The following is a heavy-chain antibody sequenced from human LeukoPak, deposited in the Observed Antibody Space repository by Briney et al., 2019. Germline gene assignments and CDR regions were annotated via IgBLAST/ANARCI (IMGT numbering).Heavy chain of an antibody. CDR2: IRYDGSNK. J-gene: IGHJ6*03. CDR1: GFTFSSYG. Sequence: GGSLRLSCAASGFTFSSYGMHWVRQAPGKGLEWVAFIRYDGSNKFYADSVKGRFTISRDNSKNTLYLQMNSLRAEDTAVYYCANSLRGIAVSGTPYYYYYYMDVWGKGTTVTVSS. V-gene: IGHV3-30*02. D-gene: IGHD6-19*01. CDR3: ANSLRGIAVSGTPYYYYYYMDV.